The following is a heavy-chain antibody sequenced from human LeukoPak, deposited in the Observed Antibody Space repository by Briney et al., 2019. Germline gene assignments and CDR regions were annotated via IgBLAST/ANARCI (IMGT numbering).Heavy chain of an antibody. D-gene: IGHD2-8*01. CDR2: INHSGST. Sequence: PSETLSLTCAVYGGSFSDYYWSWIRQPPGKGLEWIGEINHSGSTNYNPSLKSRVTISVDPSKKQFSLKLRFVTAADTAVYYCARENGGGYYGMDVWGQGTTVTVSS. CDR3: ARENGGGYYGMDV. V-gene: IGHV4-34*01. J-gene: IGHJ6*02. CDR1: GGSFSDYY.